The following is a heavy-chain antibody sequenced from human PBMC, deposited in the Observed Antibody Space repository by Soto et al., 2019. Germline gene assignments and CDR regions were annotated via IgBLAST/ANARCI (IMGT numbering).Heavy chain of an antibody. CDR1: GFTFSSYW. CDR3: ARGGFSGSGSFIQGDY. D-gene: IGHD3-10*01. Sequence: EVQLVESGGGLVQPGGSLRLSCAASGFTFSSYWMHWVRQAPGKGLVWVSRIKSDGSNINYADSVKGRFTISSDNAKNTLYLQMNILRAEDTAIYYCARGGFSGSGSFIQGDYWGQGTLVTVSS. V-gene: IGHV3-74*01. J-gene: IGHJ4*02. CDR2: IKSDGSNI.